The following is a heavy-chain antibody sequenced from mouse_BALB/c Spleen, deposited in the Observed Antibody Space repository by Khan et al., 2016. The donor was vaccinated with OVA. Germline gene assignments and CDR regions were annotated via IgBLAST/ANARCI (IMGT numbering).Heavy chain of an antibody. Sequence: QVQLKESGPGLVAPSQSLSITCTVSGFSLTSYGVHWVRQPPGKDLEWLGVIWTGGSTHYNSALRSRLTINKDNSKSQVILKMNNLQTDDTAMYCCARDLGSSHWYFDVWGAGTTVTVSS. CDR1: GFSLTSYG. D-gene: IGHD1-1*01. V-gene: IGHV2-9*02. CDR2: IWTGGST. CDR3: ARDLGSSHWYFDV. J-gene: IGHJ1*01.